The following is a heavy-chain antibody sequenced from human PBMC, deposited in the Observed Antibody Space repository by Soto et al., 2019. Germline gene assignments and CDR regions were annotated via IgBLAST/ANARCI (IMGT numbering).Heavy chain of an antibody. CDR3: ARWSPHYGDYYFDY. J-gene: IGHJ4*02. Sequence: ASVKVSCKASGYTFTSYDISWVRQAPGQGLEWMGGIIPIFGTANYAQKFQGRVTITADESTSTAYMELSSLRSEDTAVYYCARWSPHYGDYYFDYWGQGTLVTVSS. CDR2: IIPIFGTA. D-gene: IGHD4-17*01. V-gene: IGHV1-69*13. CDR1: GYTFTSYD.